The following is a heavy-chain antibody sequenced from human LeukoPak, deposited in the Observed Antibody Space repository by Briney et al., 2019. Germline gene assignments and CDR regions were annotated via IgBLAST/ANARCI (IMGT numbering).Heavy chain of an antibody. Sequence: PSETLSLTCTVSGGSISSSSYYWGWIRQPPGKGLEWIGSIFYSGRTYYNPSLKSQVTISVDTSKNQFSLTLSSVTASDTAVYYCARLSLAAENYWGQGTLVTVSS. V-gene: IGHV4-39*01. D-gene: IGHD6-13*01. J-gene: IGHJ4*01. CDR1: GGSISSSSYY. CDR2: IFYSGRT. CDR3: ARLSLAAENY.